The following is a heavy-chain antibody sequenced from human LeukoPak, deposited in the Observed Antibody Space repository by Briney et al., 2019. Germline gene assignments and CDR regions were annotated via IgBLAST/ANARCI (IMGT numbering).Heavy chain of an antibody. CDR1: GFTFSSYG. Sequence: QPGRSLRLSCAASGFTFSSYGMHWVRQAPGKGLEWVAVISYDGSNKYYADSVKGRFTISRDNSKNTLYLQMNSLRAEDTAVYYCVKDHCSGGSCHSFDFWGQGTLVTVSS. D-gene: IGHD2-15*01. J-gene: IGHJ4*02. CDR2: ISYDGSNK. CDR3: VKDHCSGGSCHSFDF. V-gene: IGHV3-30*18.